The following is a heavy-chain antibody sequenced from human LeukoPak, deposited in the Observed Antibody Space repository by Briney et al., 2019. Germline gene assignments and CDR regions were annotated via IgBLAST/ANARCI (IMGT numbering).Heavy chain of an antibody. V-gene: IGHV1-3*01. CDR1: GYTFTSYA. CDR3: ASGMVRGVTQYYYMDV. Sequence: ASVTVSCKSSGYTFTSYAMHWVRQAPGQRLEWMGWINAGNGNTKYSQEFQGRVTMTTDTSTSTAYMELRSLRSDDTAVYYCASGMVRGVTQYYYMDVWGKGTTVTVSS. J-gene: IGHJ6*03. D-gene: IGHD3-10*01. CDR2: INAGNGNT.